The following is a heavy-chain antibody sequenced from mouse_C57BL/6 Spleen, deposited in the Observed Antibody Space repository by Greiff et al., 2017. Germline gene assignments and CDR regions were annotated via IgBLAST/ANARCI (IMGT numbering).Heavy chain of an antibody. D-gene: IGHD1-1*01. J-gene: IGHJ2*01. CDR3: ASEDYYGSSPRDY. CDR1: GYTFTSYG. CDR2: IYPRSGNT. V-gene: IGHV1-81*01. Sequence: VQLQQSGAELARPGASVKLSCKASGYTFTSYGISWVKQRPGQGLEWIGEIYPRSGNTYYNEKFKGKATLTADKSSSTAYLELRSLTSEDSAVYFCASEDYYGSSPRDYWGQGTTLTVSS.